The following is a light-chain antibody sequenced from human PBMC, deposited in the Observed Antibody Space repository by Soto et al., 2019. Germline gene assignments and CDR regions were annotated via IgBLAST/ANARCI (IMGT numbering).Light chain of an antibody. Sequence: SYELTQSPSVSVAPGKTASITCAGSNVGSKSVHWYQQKPGQAPVLVIYYDSDRPSGIPERFSGSNSGNTATLTISRVEAGDEADYYCQVWDSSSDHHVVFGGGTKLTVL. CDR1: NVGSKS. CDR2: YDS. J-gene: IGLJ2*01. V-gene: IGLV3-21*01. CDR3: QVWDSSSDHHVV.